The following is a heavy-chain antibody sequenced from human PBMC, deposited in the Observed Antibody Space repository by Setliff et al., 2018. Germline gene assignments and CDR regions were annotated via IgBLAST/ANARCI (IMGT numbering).Heavy chain of an antibody. V-gene: IGHV4-39*07. CDR3: TRGPDGYTYQGAFDI. CDR1: GGSISSSSYY. D-gene: IGHD5-12*01. CDR2: IYYSGST. J-gene: IGHJ3*02. Sequence: PSETLSLTCTVSGGSISSSSYYWGWIRQPPGKGLEWIGSIYYSGSTNYNPSLKSRVTISVDTSKNQFSLKLSSVTAADTAVYYCTRGPDGYTYQGAFDIWGQGTMVTVSS.